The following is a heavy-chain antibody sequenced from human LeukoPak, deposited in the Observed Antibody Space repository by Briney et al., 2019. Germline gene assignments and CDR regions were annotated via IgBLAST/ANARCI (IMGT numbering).Heavy chain of an antibody. CDR1: GYTFTSYG. V-gene: IGHV1-18*01. J-gene: IGHJ4*02. CDR3: AREYSSGWELDY. D-gene: IGHD6-19*01. CDR2: ISTYNGNT. Sequence: ASVKVSCKASGYTFTSYGISWVRQAPGQGLEWMGWISTYNGNTNYAQKLQGRVTVTTDTSTSTAYMELRSLRSDDTALYYCAREYSSGWELDYWGQGTLVTVSS.